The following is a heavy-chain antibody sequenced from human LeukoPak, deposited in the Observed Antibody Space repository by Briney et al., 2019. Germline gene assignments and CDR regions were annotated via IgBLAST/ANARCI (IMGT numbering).Heavy chain of an antibody. CDR3: ARGGGYSGSYSHLGY. CDR2: INPNSGGT. J-gene: IGHJ4*02. V-gene: IGHV1-2*04. CDR1: GYTFTGYY. Sequence: ASVKVSCKASGYTFTGYYMHWVRQAPGQGLEWMGWINPNSGGTNYAQKFQGWVTMTRDTSISTAYMELSRLRSDDTAVYYCARGGGYSGSYSHLGYWGQGTLVTVSS. D-gene: IGHD1-26*01.